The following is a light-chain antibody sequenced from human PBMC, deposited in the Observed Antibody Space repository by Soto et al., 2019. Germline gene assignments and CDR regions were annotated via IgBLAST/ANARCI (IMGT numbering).Light chain of an antibody. J-gene: IGKJ1*01. CDR3: QQYTNWPPWT. V-gene: IGKV3-15*01. Sequence: VITQSTATLSGSPGESATLSGRASQSVRSNLAWYQQRPGQAPRLLIYGASTRATGIPARFSGSGSGTDFTLTISSLQSEDFAVYYCQQYTNWPPWTFGQGTKVDIK. CDR2: GAS. CDR1: QSVRSN.